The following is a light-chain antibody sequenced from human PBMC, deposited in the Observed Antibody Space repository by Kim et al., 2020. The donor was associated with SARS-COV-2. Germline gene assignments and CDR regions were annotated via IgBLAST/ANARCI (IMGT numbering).Light chain of an antibody. CDR2: STN. CDR3: VLYMGSGIWV. V-gene: IGLV8-61*01. Sequence: GTTATLTCGLSSGPVSTTYYPSWYQQTPGQAPRTLIYSTNTRSSGVPDRFSGSILGNKAALTITGAQADDESDYYCVLYMGSGIWVFGGGTQLTVL. CDR1: SGPVSTTYY. J-gene: IGLJ3*02.